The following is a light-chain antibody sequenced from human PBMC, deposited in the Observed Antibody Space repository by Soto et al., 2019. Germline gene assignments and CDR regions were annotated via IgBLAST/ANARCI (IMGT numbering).Light chain of an antibody. CDR3: QSYDSSLSGWL. J-gene: IGLJ2*01. Sequence: QSVLTQPPSVSGAPGQRVTISGTGSSSNIGAGYDVHWYQQLPGTAPKLLVHGNTDRPSGVPDRFSGSKSGTSASLAITGRQAEDEADYYCQSYDSSLSGWLFGGGTKLTVL. CDR2: GNT. CDR1: SSNIGAGYD. V-gene: IGLV1-40*01.